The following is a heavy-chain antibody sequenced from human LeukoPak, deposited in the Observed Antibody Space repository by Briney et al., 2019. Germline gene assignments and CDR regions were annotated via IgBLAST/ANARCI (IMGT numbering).Heavy chain of an antibody. CDR3: AKAGSSWRNYNWFDP. J-gene: IGHJ5*02. D-gene: IGHD6-13*01. CDR2: ISYDGSNK. V-gene: IGHV3-30-3*01. CDR1: GFTFSSYA. Sequence: GGSLRLSCAASGFTFSSYAMHWVRQAPGKGLEWVAVISYDGSNKYYADSVKGRFTISRDNSKNTLFLQMNSLRAEDTALYYCAKAGSSWRNYNWFDPWGQGTLDTVSS.